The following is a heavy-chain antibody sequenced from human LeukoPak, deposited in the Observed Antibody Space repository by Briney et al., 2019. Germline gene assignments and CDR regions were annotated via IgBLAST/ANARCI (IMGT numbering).Heavy chain of an antibody. D-gene: IGHD3-3*01. CDR2: IYHSGST. CDR1: GYSISSGYY. V-gene: IGHV4-38-2*01. J-gene: IGHJ4*02. Sequence: SETLSLTCAVSGYSISSGYYWGWIRQPPGKGLEWIGSIYHSGSTYYNPSLKSRVTISVDTSKNQFSLKLSSVTAADTAVYYCARGVGYYDFWSGYSPNFDYWGQGTLVTVSS. CDR3: ARGVGYYDFWSGYSPNFDY.